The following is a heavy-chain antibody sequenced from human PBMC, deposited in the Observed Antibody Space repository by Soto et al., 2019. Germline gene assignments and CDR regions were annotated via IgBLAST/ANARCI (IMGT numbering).Heavy chain of an antibody. V-gene: IGHV3-30*03. CDR1: GFTFSSYG. CDR3: ATDLQWITMVRGVIRSYGMDV. Sequence: QVQLVESGGGVVQPGRSLRLSCAASGFTFSSYGMHWVRQAPGKGLEWVAVISYDGSNKYYADSVKGRFTISRDNSKNXLXLXXNGLSAEDTAVYYCATDLQWITMVRGVIRSYGMDVWGQGTPVTVSS. J-gene: IGHJ6*02. D-gene: IGHD3-10*01. CDR2: ISYDGSNK.